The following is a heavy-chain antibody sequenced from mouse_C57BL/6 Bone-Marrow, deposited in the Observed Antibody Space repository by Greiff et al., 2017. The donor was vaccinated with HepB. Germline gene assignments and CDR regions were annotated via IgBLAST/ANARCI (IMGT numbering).Heavy chain of an antibody. V-gene: IGHV1-19*01. J-gene: IGHJ1*03. CDR1: GYTFTDYY. CDR3: ARGLFIGGYFDV. D-gene: IGHD1-1*01. Sequence: EVQLQQSGPVLVKPGASVKMSCKASGYTFTDYYMNWVKQSHGKSLEWIGVINPYNGGTSYNQKFKGKATLTVDKSSSTAYMELNSLTSEDSAVYYCARGLFIGGYFDVWGTGTTVTVSS. CDR2: INPYNGGT.